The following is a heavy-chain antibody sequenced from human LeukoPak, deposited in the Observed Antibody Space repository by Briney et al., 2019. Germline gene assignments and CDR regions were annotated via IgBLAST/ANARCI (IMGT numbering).Heavy chain of an antibody. Sequence: GGSLRLSCAASGFTFDDYAMHWVRQAPGKGLEWVSGISWNSGSIGYADSVKGRFTISGDNAKNSLYLQMNSLRAEDMALYYCAKDRGSSGGLGYFDYWGQGTLVTVSS. J-gene: IGHJ4*02. D-gene: IGHD2-15*01. V-gene: IGHV3-9*03. CDR2: ISWNSGSI. CDR1: GFTFDDYA. CDR3: AKDRGSSGGLGYFDY.